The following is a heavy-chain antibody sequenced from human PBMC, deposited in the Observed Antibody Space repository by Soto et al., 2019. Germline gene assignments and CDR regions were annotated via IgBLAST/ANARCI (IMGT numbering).Heavy chain of an antibody. CDR3: ARNVPVTALGY. CDR1: GDTVGNNY. Sequence: ESVGGLVQPGGSLRLSCAASGDTVGNNYMSWVRQAPGKGLEWVSVTYSGGDTRYADSVKGRFTMSRDSTKNTVYLQMDSLRAEDTAVYFRARNVPVTALGYWGQGSLVTVSS. CDR2: TYSGGDT. V-gene: IGHV3-66*01. D-gene: IGHD4-17*01. J-gene: IGHJ4*02.